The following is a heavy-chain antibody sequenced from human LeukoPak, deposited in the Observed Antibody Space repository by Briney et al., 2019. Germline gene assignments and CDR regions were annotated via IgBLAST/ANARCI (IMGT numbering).Heavy chain of an antibody. Sequence: KESGPTLVNPTQTLTLTCTCSGFSLITSGVGVGWIRQPPGKALEWLALIYWDDDKRYSPSLKNRLTITKDTSKNQVVLTMTNMDPVDTATYYCAHWGYSGYDSLRAYFDYWGQGTLVTVSS. CDR1: GFSLITSGVG. D-gene: IGHD5-12*01. J-gene: IGHJ4*02. CDR2: IYWDDDK. CDR3: AHWGYSGYDSLRAYFDY. V-gene: IGHV2-5*02.